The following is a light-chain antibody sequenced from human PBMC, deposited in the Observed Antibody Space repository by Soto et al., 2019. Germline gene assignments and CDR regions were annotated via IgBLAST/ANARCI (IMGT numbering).Light chain of an antibody. Sequence: EFVLTQSPGTLSLSPGERATLSCRASQTVRNNYLAWYQQKPGQAPRLLIYDASSRATGIPDRFSGGGSGTDFTLTISRLEPEDFAVYYCQQYGSSPRTFGQGTTGDIK. CDR2: DAS. V-gene: IGKV3-20*01. J-gene: IGKJ1*01. CDR1: QTVRNNY. CDR3: QQYGSSPRT.